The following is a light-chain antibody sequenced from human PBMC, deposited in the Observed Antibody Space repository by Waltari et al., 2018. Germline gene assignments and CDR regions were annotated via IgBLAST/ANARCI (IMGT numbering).Light chain of an antibody. CDR2: KDK. V-gene: IGLV3-25*03. CDR3: QASDTIGTS. CDR1: ALPRQY. J-gene: IGLJ2*01. Sequence: SSELTQPPSVSVSPGQTARITCSADALPRQYDYWYQQKPGQAPVWLIYKDKERPTVIPESFSGASSGTTVTLTISGVQAEDEADYYCQASDTIGTSFGGGTKLTVL.